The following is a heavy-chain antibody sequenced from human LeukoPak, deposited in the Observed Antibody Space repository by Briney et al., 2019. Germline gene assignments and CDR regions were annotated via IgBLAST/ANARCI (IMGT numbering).Heavy chain of an antibody. CDR3: ARDPYDTSANDAFDI. J-gene: IGHJ3*02. D-gene: IGHD3-22*01. Sequence: PSETLSLTCTVSGGSISSGTYYWNWIRQPAGKGLEWIGRIYTSGSTNYNPSLKSRVTTSVDTSKNQFSLKLTSVTAADTAMYYCARDPYDTSANDAFDIWGQGTMVSVSS. CDR2: IYTSGST. CDR1: GGSISSGTYY. V-gene: IGHV4-61*02.